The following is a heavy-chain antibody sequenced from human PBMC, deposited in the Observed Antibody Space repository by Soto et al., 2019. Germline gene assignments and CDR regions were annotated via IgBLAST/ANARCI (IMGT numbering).Heavy chain of an antibody. Sequence: ASVKVSCKASGYSFTNYDISWVRQAPGQGLEWMGWISPYNRDTNYAQKLQGRVTMTTDTSTSTAYMELRSLRSDDTAVYYCARYCSSTSCDHYFDYWGQGTLVTVSS. D-gene: IGHD2-2*01. CDR1: GYSFTNYD. V-gene: IGHV1-18*01. CDR3: ARYCSSTSCDHYFDY. J-gene: IGHJ4*02. CDR2: ISPYNRDT.